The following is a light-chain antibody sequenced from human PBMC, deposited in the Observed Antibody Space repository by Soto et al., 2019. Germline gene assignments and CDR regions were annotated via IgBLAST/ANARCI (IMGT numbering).Light chain of an antibody. V-gene: IGKV3D-15*01. CDR1: QSISSK. J-gene: IGKJ1*01. CDR3: QQYNNWPPWT. Sequence: EIVLTQSPGTLSLSPGERTTLSCRASQSISSKYLAWYQQKLGQAPRLLIYGASSRATGIPARFSGSGSGTEFTLTISSLYSEDFAVYYCQQYNNWPPWTFGQGTKVDIK. CDR2: GAS.